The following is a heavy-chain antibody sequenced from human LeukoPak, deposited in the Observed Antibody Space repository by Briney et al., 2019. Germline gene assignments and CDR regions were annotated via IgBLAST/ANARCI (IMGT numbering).Heavy chain of an antibody. D-gene: IGHD3-22*01. CDR1: GGSISSRSYY. CDR2: IYYSGTT. V-gene: IGHV4-39*01. CDR3: ARRYYDTSVGCPQNLDY. Sequence: SETLSLTCTVSGGSISSRSYYWGWIRQPPGKGLEWIGSIYYSGTTYYNPSLKSRVTISVDTSKNQFSLKLSSVTAADTAVYYCARRYYDTSVGCPQNLDYWGQGTLVTVSS. J-gene: IGHJ4*02.